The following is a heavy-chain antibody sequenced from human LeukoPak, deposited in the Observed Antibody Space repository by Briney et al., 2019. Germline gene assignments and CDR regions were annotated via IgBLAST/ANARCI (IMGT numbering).Heavy chain of an antibody. Sequence: GESLKISCKSSGYSFSSYWIGWVRQRPGKGLEWMGIVYPGDSDTRDSPSFQGQVTISADKSIRTAYLQWSSLKASDTAMYYCARQSIVGAYNWFDPWGQGTLVTVSS. J-gene: IGHJ5*02. D-gene: IGHD1-26*01. CDR1: GYSFSSYW. V-gene: IGHV5-51*01. CDR3: ARQSIVGAYNWFDP. CDR2: VYPGDSDT.